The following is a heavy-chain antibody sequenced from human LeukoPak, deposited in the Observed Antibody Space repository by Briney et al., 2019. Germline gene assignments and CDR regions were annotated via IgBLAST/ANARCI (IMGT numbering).Heavy chain of an antibody. V-gene: IGHV1-46*01. CDR3: ARDRLLGDGYNDYFDY. Sequence: ASVKVSCKASGYTFTSYYMHWVRQAPGQGLEWMGVINPSGGTTTYAQKFQGRVTMTRDTSTSTVYMDLSSLRSEDTAVYCCARDRLLGDGYNDYFDYWGQGTLVTVSS. J-gene: IGHJ4*02. CDR1: GYTFTSYY. CDR2: INPSGGTT. D-gene: IGHD5-24*01.